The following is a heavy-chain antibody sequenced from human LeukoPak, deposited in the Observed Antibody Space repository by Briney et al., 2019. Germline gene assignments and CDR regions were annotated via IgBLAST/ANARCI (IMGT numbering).Heavy chain of an antibody. V-gene: IGHV1-69*05. J-gene: IGHJ4*02. CDR3: ARDSRRDYYDSSGPYGAFDY. Sequence: SVKVSCRASGGTFSSYAISWVRQAPGQGLEWMGRIIPIFGTANYAQKFQGRATITTDESTSTAYMELSSLRSEDTAVYYCARDSRRDYYDSSGPYGAFDYWGQGTLVTVSS. CDR1: GGTFSSYA. D-gene: IGHD3-22*01. CDR2: IIPIFGTA.